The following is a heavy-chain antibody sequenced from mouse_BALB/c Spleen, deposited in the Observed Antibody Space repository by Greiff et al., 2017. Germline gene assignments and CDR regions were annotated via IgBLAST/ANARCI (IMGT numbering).Heavy chain of an antibody. V-gene: IGHV1S132*01. Sequence: VQLQQSGAELVKPGASVKLSCKTSGYTFTSYWIQWVKQRPGQGLGWIGEIFPGTGTTYYNEKFKGKATLTIDTSSSTAYMQLSSLTSEDSAVYFCARRGTTVVAPFDYWGQGTTLTVSS. CDR1: GYTFTSYW. CDR2: IFPGTGTT. D-gene: IGHD1-1*01. J-gene: IGHJ2*01. CDR3: ARRGTTVVAPFDY.